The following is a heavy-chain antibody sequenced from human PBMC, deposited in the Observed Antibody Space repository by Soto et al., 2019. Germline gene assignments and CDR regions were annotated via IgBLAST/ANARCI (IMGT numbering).Heavy chain of an antibody. J-gene: IGHJ6*02. CDR1: GFTFSSYG. Sequence: QVQLVESGGGVVQPGRSLRLSCAASGFTFSSYGMHWVRQAPGKGLEWVAVISYDGSNKYYADSVKGRFTISRDNSKNTLYLQMNSLRAEDTAVYYCAKAGLGYYGSGSYYDYYYGMDVWGQGTTVTVSS. CDR2: ISYDGSNK. CDR3: AKAGLGYYGSGSYYDYYYGMDV. D-gene: IGHD3-10*01. V-gene: IGHV3-30*18.